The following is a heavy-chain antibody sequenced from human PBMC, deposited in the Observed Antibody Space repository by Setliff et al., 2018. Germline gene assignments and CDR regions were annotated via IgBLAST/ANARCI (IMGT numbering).Heavy chain of an antibody. CDR3: ARDVGGEGYFDS. CDR1: GGSISYNY. CDR2: INTSGST. V-gene: IGHV4-4*07. Sequence: SETLSPTCTVSGGSISYNYWSWIRQPAGKGLQWIGRINTSGSTKYNPSLKSRVTMSVGTSKNQFSLKLSAVTAADTAVYYCARDVGGEGYFDSWGQGTLVTVSS. D-gene: IGHD3-10*01. J-gene: IGHJ4*02.